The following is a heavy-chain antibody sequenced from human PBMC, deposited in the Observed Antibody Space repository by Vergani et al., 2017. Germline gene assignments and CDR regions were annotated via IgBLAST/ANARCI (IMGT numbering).Heavy chain of an antibody. CDR2: VCHTEDT. D-gene: IGHD2-2*02. CDR1: GDSISSNNC. Sequence: QVQLQESGPGLVKPPGTLSLPCPVSGDSISSNNCWTWVRQPPGKGLEWIGEVCHTEDTKYSPSLKSRVTVSVDESRNLFSLRLNSVTAADTAVYYCATIGYRRWGYYFDYWGQGILVTVSS. J-gene: IGHJ4*02. V-gene: IGHV4-4*03. CDR3: ATIGYRRWGYYFDY.